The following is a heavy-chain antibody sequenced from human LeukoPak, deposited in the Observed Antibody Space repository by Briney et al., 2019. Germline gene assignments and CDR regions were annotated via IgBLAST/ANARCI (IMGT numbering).Heavy chain of an antibody. CDR3: ARDLLGVTDY. D-gene: IGHD3-3*01. CDR1: GFTFSSYT. V-gene: IGHV3-30*04. J-gene: IGHJ4*02. Sequence: PGGSLRLSCAASGFTFSSYTMHWVRQAPGKGLEWVAVISYDGSNKYYADSVKGRFTISRDNSKNTLYLQMNSLRAEDTAVYYCARDLLGVTDYWGQGTLVTVS. CDR2: ISYDGSNK.